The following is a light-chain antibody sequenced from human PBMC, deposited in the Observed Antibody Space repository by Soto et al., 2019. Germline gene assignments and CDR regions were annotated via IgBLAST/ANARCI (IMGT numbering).Light chain of an antibody. J-gene: IGKJ4*01. CDR2: AAS. CDR3: QQSYTTPLT. CDR1: QSISSY. V-gene: IGKV1-39*01. Sequence: DIQMTQSPSSLSASVGDRVTITCRASQSISSYLNWYQQKPGKAPKLLIYAASSLQSGVPSRFSGSGSGRDFTLTITSLQPEDSATYYCQQSYTTPLTFGGGTKVDI.